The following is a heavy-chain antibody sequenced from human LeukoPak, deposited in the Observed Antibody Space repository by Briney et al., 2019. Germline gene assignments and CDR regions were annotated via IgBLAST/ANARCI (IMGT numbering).Heavy chain of an antibody. V-gene: IGHV3-30*01. J-gene: IGHJ4*02. Sequence: GGSLRLSSAASGCTLSSYAMHWVRRAPGKGREWVAVISYDGSNKYYADSVKGRFTISRDNSKNTLYLQMNSLRAEDTAVYYCARDWTVGNEMARLDYWGQGTLVTVSS. CDR3: ARDWTVGNEMARLDY. D-gene: IGHD5-24*01. CDR1: GCTLSSYA. CDR2: ISYDGSNK.